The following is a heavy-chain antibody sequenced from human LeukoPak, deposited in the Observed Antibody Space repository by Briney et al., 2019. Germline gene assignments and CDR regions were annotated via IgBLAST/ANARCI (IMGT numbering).Heavy chain of an antibody. CDR3: ARERPRDYYDSSGYHHRAFDI. J-gene: IGHJ3*02. CDR2: INTNTGNP. CDR1: GYTFTSYA. Sequence: ASVKGSCKASGYTFTSYAMNWVRQAPGQGLEWMGWINTNTGNPTYAQGFTGRFVFSLDTSVSTAYLQISSLKAEDTAVYYCARERPRDYYDSSGYHHRAFDIWGQGTMVTVSS. V-gene: IGHV7-4-1*02. D-gene: IGHD3-22*01.